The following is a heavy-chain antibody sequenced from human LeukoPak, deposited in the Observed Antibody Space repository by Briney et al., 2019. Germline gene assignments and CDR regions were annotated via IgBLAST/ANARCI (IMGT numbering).Heavy chain of an antibody. D-gene: IGHD2-2*01. V-gene: IGHV3-23*01. J-gene: IGHJ4*02. Sequence: GRSLRLSCAASGFTFDDYAMHWVRQAPGKGLEWASAISGSGGSTYYADSVKGRFTISRDNSKNTLYLQMNSLRAEDTAVYYCAKSGVPAAEPYYFDYWGQGTLVTVSS. CDR3: AKSGVPAAEPYYFDY. CDR1: GFTFDDYA. CDR2: ISGSGGST.